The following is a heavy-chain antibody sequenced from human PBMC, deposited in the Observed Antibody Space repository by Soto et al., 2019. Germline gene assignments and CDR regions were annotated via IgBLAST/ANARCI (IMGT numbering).Heavy chain of an antibody. CDR2: ISSGSSYI. CDR3: VIYSSFDY. J-gene: IGHJ4*02. V-gene: IGHV3-21*01. Sequence: PGGSLRLSCAASGFTFSSYSMNWVRQAPGKGLEWVSSISSGSSYIYYADSVKGRFTISRDNAKNSLYLQMNSLGAEDTALYYCVIYSSFDYWGQGTLVTVSS. CDR1: GFTFSSYS. D-gene: IGHD6-19*01.